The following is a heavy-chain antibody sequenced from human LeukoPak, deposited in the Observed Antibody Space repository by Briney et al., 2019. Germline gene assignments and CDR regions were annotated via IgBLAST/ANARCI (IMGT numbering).Heavy chain of an antibody. CDR3: ARRDPYGGKQGPVDY. J-gene: IGHJ4*02. CDR2: IYYSGST. D-gene: IGHD4-23*01. CDR1: GGSISSSSYY. V-gene: IGHV4-39*01. Sequence: SETLSLTCTVSGGSISSSSYYWGWIRQPPGKGLEWIGSIYYSGSTYYNPSLKSRVSISVDTSKNQFSLKLSSVTAADTAVYYCARRDPYGGKQGPVDYRGRGTLVTVSS.